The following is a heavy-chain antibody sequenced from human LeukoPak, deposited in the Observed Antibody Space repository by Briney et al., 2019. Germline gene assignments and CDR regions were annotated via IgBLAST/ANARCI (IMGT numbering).Heavy chain of an antibody. J-gene: IGHJ6*03. CDR3: ARDRETYDTSGWYWKRGYNYYMDV. CDR1: DDSITMYY. Sequence: PSETLSLTCSVSDDSITMYYWTWIRQPPGKGLEWIGYVDHTGITNFSPSLNGRVSISRDTTKNLFSLRVRSVTAADTAVYYCARDRETYDTSGWYWKRGYNYYMDVWGKGTTVTISS. D-gene: IGHD3-22*01. V-gene: IGHV4-59*12. CDR2: VDHTGIT.